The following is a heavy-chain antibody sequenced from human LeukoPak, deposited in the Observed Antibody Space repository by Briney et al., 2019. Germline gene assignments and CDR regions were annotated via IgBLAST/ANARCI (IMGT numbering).Heavy chain of an antibody. Sequence: GASVKVSCKASGYTFTRYYMHWVRQAPGQGLEWMGWINPNSGGTNYAQKFQGRVTMTRDTSISTAYMELSRLRSDDTAVYYCASEPNSSGWYLYYWGQGTLVTVSS. J-gene: IGHJ4*02. D-gene: IGHD6-19*01. CDR3: ASEPNSSGWYLYY. CDR2: INPNSGGT. CDR1: GYTFTRYY. V-gene: IGHV1-2*02.